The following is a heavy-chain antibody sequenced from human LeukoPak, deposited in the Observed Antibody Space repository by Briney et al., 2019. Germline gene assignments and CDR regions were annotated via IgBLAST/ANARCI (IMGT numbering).Heavy chain of an antibody. V-gene: IGHV4-34*01. CDR3: ARGAVVVVAAPAPDAFDI. CDR1: GGSFSGYY. Sequence: SETLSLTCAVYGGSFSGYYWSWIRQPPGRGLEWIGEINHSGSTNYNPSLKSRVTISVDTSKNQFSLKLSSVTAADTAVYYCARGAVVVVAAPAPDAFDIWGQGTMVTVSS. J-gene: IGHJ3*02. D-gene: IGHD2-15*01. CDR2: INHSGST.